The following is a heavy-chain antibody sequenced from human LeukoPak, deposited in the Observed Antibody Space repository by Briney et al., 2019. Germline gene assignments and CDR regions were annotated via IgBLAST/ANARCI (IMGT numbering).Heavy chain of an antibody. J-gene: IGHJ4*02. CDR3: AKRRIAVAGFYDY. Sequence: RGSLRLSCAPSGFTFSSYAMSWVRQAPGKGLEWVSAISGSGGGTYYADSVKGRFTLSRDNSKNTLYLQMNSLRAEDTAVYYCAKRRIAVAGFYDYWGQGTLVTVSS. V-gene: IGHV3-23*01. CDR2: ISGSGGGT. D-gene: IGHD6-19*01. CDR1: GFTFSSYA.